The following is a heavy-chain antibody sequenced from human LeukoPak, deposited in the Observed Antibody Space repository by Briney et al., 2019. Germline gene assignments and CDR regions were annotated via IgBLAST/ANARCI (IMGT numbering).Heavy chain of an antibody. J-gene: IGHJ4*02. D-gene: IGHD1-26*01. CDR3: ARATTTGTYDC. V-gene: IGHV6-1*01. Sequence: PSQTLSLTCAISGDSVSSDSAAWSWIRQSPSRGLEWLGRTYYRSKWYNDHAGSVKSRITINPDTSKNQFPLQLNSVTPEDTAVYYCARATTTGTYDCWGQGTLVTVSS. CDR2: TYYRSKWYN. CDR1: GDSVSSDSAA.